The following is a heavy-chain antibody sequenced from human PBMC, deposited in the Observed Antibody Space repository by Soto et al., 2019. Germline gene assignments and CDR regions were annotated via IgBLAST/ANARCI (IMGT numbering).Heavy chain of an antibody. CDR3: ARGPRGYVYYHGMDV. J-gene: IGHJ6*02. V-gene: IGHV4-4*07. Sequence: SETLSLTCTVSGGSISSYYVSWIRQSAGKGLEWIGRIDTSGTTNYNPSLKSRVTMSVDASKNHFSLNLSSVTAADTAVYYCARGPRGYVYYHGMDVWGQGTTVTAP. CDR2: IDTSGTT. CDR1: GGSISSYY. D-gene: IGHD3-10*01.